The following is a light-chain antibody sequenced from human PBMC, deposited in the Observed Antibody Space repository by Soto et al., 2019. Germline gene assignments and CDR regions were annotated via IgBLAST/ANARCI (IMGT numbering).Light chain of an antibody. CDR3: QTWGTGIMV. V-gene: IGLV4-69*01. CDR2: LNSGGSH. Sequence: QLVLTQSPSASASLGVSVKLTCTLSSGHSSYAIAWHQQQPEKGPRYLMKLNSGGSHSKGDGIPDRFSGSSSGAERYLTISSLQSEDEADYYCQTWGTGIMVFGGGTKLTVL. J-gene: IGLJ2*01. CDR1: SGHSSYA.